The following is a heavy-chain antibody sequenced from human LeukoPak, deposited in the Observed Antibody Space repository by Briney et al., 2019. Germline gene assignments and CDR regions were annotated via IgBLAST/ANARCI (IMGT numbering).Heavy chain of an antibody. CDR2: ISAYNGNT. CDR3: ARQAGVLFGVVITYFDY. D-gene: IGHD3-3*01. V-gene: IGHV1-18*01. CDR1: GYTFTSYD. Sequence: ASVKVSCKASGYTFTSYDINWVRQATGQGLEWMGWISAYNGNTNYAQKLQGRVTMTTDTSTSTAYMELRSLRSDDTAVYYCARQAGVLFGVVITYFDYWGQGTLVTVSS. J-gene: IGHJ4*02.